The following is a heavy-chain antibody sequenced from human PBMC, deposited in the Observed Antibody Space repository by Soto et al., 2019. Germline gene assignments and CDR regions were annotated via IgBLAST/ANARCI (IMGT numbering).Heavy chain of an antibody. CDR1: GGSISSYY. Sequence: SETLSLTCTVSGGSISSYYWSWIRQPPGKGLEWIGYIYYSGSTNYNPSLKSRVTISVDTSKNQFSLKLSSVTAADAAVYYCAGRKSYGYKLFEHWGQGTLVTVSS. CDR2: IYYSGST. CDR3: AGRKSYGYKLFEH. J-gene: IGHJ4*02. V-gene: IGHV4-59*01. D-gene: IGHD5-18*01.